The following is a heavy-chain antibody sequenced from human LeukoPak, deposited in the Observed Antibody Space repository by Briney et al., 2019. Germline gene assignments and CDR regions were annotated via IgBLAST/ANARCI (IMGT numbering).Heavy chain of an antibody. J-gene: IGHJ4*02. CDR1: GFTFTDFF. D-gene: IGHD3-16*01. CDR3: SRVVSVDDSDYLDY. V-gene: IGHV3-72*01. CDR2: SRNKARGYSA. Sequence: GGSLRLSCAASGFTFTDFFMAWVRLTPGKGLEWIGRSRNKARGYSAEYAASVQGRFTISRDESKNSLYLQMNSLKTEDTAVYYCSRVVSVDDSDYLDYWGQGTLVTVSS.